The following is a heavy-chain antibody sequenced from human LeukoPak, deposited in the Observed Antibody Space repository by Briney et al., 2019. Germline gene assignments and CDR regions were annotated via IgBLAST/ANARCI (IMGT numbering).Heavy chain of an antibody. Sequence: SETLSLTCTVSGGSISSYYWSWIRQPAGKGLEWIGRIYTSGSTNYNPSLKSRVTMSVDTSKNQFSLKLSSVTAADTAVYYCARGRRTNSIPSWFDPWGQGTLVTVSS. D-gene: IGHD3-3*02. CDR3: ARGRRTNSIPSWFDP. V-gene: IGHV4-4*07. J-gene: IGHJ5*02. CDR2: IYTSGST. CDR1: GGSISSYY.